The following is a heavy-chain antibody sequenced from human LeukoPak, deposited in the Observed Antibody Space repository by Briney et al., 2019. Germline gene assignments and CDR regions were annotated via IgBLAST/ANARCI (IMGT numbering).Heavy chain of an antibody. J-gene: IGHJ5*02. Sequence: GGSLRLSCAASGFTFSTYWMHWVRQAPGKGLVWVSRINRDGSTTNYADSVKGRFTISRDNAKNTLYLQMNSLRAEDTAVYYCTKSDWFDPWGQGTLVTVSS. V-gene: IGHV3-74*01. CDR2: INRDGSTT. CDR1: GFTFSTYW. CDR3: TKSDWFDP.